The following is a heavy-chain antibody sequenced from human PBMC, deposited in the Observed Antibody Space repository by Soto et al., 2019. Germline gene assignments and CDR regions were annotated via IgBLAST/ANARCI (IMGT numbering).Heavy chain of an antibody. V-gene: IGHV4-34*01. J-gene: IGHJ4*02. CDR1: KGSFSVYY. Sequence: AETLAVTCSLYKGSFSVYYWSWIRQPPGKGLEWIGEISQSGNTNYSPSLKSRVSISIDTSKKQFSLNLASVSAADTAVYYCARAPKVSGSSQTRPDFWGQGTLVTVSS. CDR2: ISQSGNT. CDR3: ARAPKVSGSSQTRPDF. D-gene: IGHD6-6*01.